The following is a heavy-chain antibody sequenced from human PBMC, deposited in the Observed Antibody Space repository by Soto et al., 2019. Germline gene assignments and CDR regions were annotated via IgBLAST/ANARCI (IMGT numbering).Heavy chain of an antibody. CDR2: FYYSGST. CDR1: GGSISSASYH. J-gene: IGHJ4*02. Sequence: QLQLQESGPGLVKPSETLSLTCTVSGGSISSASYHWGWTRQPPGQGLEWIGSFYYSGSTFFNPSLKSRVTISMDTSQNQFSLILNSVTAADTAMYYCARHSDRWLQSAFDSWGQGTQVTVSS. V-gene: IGHV4-39*01. CDR3: ARHSDRWLQSAFDS. D-gene: IGHD5-12*01.